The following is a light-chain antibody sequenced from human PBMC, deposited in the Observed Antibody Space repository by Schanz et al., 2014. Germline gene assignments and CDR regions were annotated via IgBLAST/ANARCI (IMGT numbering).Light chain of an antibody. Sequence: DIQMTQSPSSLSASVGDRVTISCRASQSITSFLNWYQHKPGRAPKLLIYAASSLQSGVPSRFSGSGYGTDFTLTITSLQPEDFASYYCQQSYLAPDTFGQGTYLEIK. V-gene: IGKV1-39*01. CDR3: QQSYLAPDT. J-gene: IGKJ2*01. CDR1: QSITSF. CDR2: AAS.